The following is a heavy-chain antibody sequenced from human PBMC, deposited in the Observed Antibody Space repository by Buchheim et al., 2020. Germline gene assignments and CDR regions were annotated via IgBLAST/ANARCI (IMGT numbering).Heavy chain of an antibody. J-gene: IGHJ4*02. V-gene: IGHV3-23*01. Sequence: EVQLLESGGGLVQPGGSLRLSYAASGFTFSSYAMSWVRQAPGKGLEWVSAISGRGGSNYYADSVKGRFTISRDNSKNTLCLQMNSLRAEDTAVYYCAKVYDYGDYRHRPFDYWGQGTL. CDR3: AKVYDYGDYRHRPFDY. CDR2: ISGRGGSN. CDR1: GFTFSSYA. D-gene: IGHD4-17*01.